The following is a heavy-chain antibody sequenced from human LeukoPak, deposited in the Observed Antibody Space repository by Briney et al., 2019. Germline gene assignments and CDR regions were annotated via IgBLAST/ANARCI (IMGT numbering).Heavy chain of an antibody. CDR3: VTYYYDSSGYYGLRD. D-gene: IGHD3-22*01. V-gene: IGHV4-61*02. CDR2: IYTSGST. Sequence: SETLSLTCTVSGGSISSGSYYWSWIRQPAGKGLEGIGRIYTSGSTNYNPSLKSRVTISVDTSKNQFSLKLSSVTAADTAVYYCVTYYYDSSGYYGLRDWGQGTLVTVSS. J-gene: IGHJ4*02. CDR1: GGSISSGSYY.